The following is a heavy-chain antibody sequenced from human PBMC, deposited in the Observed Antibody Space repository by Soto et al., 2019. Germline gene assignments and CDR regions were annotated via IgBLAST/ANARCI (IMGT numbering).Heavy chain of an antibody. D-gene: IGHD3-22*01. V-gene: IGHV3-13*04. CDR2: IGTTGDT. CDR1: GFTFSSYD. Sequence: EVQLVESGGGLVQPGGSLRLSCSASGFTFSSYDMHWVRQGTGKGLEWVSAIGTTGDTYYAGSVKGRFTISRENAKNSLYLQMNSLRAGDTAIYFCARAIGPTLFDCWGQGTLVTVSS. CDR3: ARAIGPTLFDC. J-gene: IGHJ4*02.